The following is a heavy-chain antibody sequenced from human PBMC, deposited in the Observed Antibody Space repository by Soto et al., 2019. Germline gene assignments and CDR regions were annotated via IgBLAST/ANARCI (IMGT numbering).Heavy chain of an antibody. Sequence: QVHLVQSGAEVKKPGASVKVSCKGSGYVFTTYGITWVRQAPGQGLAWMAWISAHNGNTNYAQKLQGRVTVTRDTSTSTAYMELRSLRSDDTAVYYCARGRYGDYWGQGALVTVSS. CDR3: ARGRYGDY. CDR2: ISAHNGNT. J-gene: IGHJ4*02. V-gene: IGHV1-18*01. CDR1: GYVFTTYG. D-gene: IGHD1-1*01.